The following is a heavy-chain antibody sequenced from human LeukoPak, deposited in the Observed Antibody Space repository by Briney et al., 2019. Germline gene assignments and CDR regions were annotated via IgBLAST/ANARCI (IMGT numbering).Heavy chain of an antibody. J-gene: IGHJ4*02. D-gene: IGHD2-21*01. CDR2: ISAHNGAT. CDR1: GYTFTSYG. CDR3: ARRGGDYGDY. V-gene: IGHV1-18*01. Sequence: ASVKVSCKGSGYTFTSYGITWERQPAGQGRDWMGWISAHNGATNYAQNLKGRVTMTTDTTTSTVYMQLRRLRSDDTAVYYCARRGGDYGDYWGQGALVTVSS.